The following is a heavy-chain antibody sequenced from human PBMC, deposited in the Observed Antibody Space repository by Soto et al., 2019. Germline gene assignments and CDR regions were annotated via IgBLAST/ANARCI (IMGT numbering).Heavy chain of an antibody. V-gene: IGHV1-18*04. CDR1: GYTFTSYG. CDR3: AREGRYWSSTSCSVGYGVDH. Sequence: ASVKVSCKASGYTFTSYGISWVRQAPGQGLEWMGWISAYNDNTNYAQKLQGRVTMTTDTSTSTAYMELRSLRPDDTAVYYCAREGRYWSSTSCSVGYGVDHWGQGYLVTVP. J-gene: IGHJ5*02. CDR2: ISAYNDNT. D-gene: IGHD2-2*01.